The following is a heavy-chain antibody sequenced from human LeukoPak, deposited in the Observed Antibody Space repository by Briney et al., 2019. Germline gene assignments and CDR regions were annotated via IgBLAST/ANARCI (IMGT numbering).Heavy chain of an antibody. D-gene: IGHD2-2*01. CDR1: GYTFTSYY. Sequence: ASVKVSCKASGYTFTSYYKHWVRQAPGQGREWMGIINPSGGSTSYAQKFQGRVTMTRDTSTSTVYMELSSLRTEDTAVYYCARDAYQLPRAVVMNYWGQGTLVTVSS. CDR3: ARDAYQLPRAVVMNY. J-gene: IGHJ4*02. CDR2: INPSGGST. V-gene: IGHV1-46*01.